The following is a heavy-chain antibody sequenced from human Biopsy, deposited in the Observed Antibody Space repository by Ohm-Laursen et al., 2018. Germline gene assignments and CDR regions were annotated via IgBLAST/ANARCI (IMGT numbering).Heavy chain of an antibody. CDR1: GFTFSGYA. J-gene: IGHJ5*02. V-gene: IGHV3-23*01. CDR2: VTGSSRST. Sequence: SLRLSCAAPGFTFSGYAMSWVRQGPEKGLEWVSVVTGSSRSTYYTDSVKGRFSISRDNSKNTLYLQMNSLRVEDTAVYYCAKGRSGGTGHGNWFDPWGQGTLVIVSS. CDR3: AKGRSGGTGHGNWFDP. D-gene: IGHD3-10*01.